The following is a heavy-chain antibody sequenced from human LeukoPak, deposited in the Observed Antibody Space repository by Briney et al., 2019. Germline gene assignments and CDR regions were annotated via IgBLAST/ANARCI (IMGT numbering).Heavy chain of an antibody. CDR1: GFTFTSSA. V-gene: IGHV1-58*01. CDR2: IVVGSGNT. D-gene: IGHD3-9*01. CDR3: AAGSGDQGEYDILTGYYRSLAGWYFDL. J-gene: IGHJ2*01. Sequence: GTSVKVSCKASGFTFTSSAVQWVRQARGQRLEWIGWIVVGSGNTNYAQKFQERVTITRDMSTSTAYMELSSLRSEDTAVYYCAAGSGDQGEYDILTGYYRSLAGWYFDLWGRGTLVTVSS.